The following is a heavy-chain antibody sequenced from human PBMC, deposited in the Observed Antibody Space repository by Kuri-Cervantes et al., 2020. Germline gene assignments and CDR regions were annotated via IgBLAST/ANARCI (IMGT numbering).Heavy chain of an antibody. J-gene: IGHJ4*02. CDR2: INSDGTNT. Sequence: LSLTCAASGFTFSSYAMHWVRQAPGKGLVWVSRINSDGTNTNYADSVKGRFTISRDNAKNSLYLQMNSLRAEDTAVYYCASDSGWDRDWGQETLVTVSS. D-gene: IGHD6-19*01. CDR1: GFTFSSYA. CDR3: ASDSGWDRD. V-gene: IGHV3-74*01.